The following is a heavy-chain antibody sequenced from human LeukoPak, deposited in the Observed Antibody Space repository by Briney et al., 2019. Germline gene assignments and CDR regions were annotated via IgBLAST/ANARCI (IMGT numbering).Heavy chain of an antibody. CDR3: ARDSSSAVAGTLWFDP. Sequence: ASVKASCKASGYTFTSYGISWVRQAPGQGLERMGWISAYNGNTNYAQKLQRRVTMTTDTSTSTAYMELRSLRSDDTAVYYCARDSSSAVAGTLWFDPWGQGTLVTVSS. D-gene: IGHD6-19*01. CDR2: ISAYNGNT. CDR1: GYTFTSYG. J-gene: IGHJ5*02. V-gene: IGHV1-18*01.